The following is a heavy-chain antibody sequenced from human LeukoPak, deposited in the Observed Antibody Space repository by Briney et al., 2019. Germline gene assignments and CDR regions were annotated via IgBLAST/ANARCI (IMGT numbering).Heavy chain of an antibody. Sequence: GGFLRLSCAASGFTFSSYAMSWVRQAPGKGLEWVSAISGSGGSTYYADSVKGRFTISRDNSKNTLYLQMNSLRAEDTAVYYCAKDSRGYYYYMDVWGKGTTVTVSS. V-gene: IGHV3-23*01. CDR3: AKDSRGYYYYMDV. CDR1: GFTFSSYA. J-gene: IGHJ6*03. CDR2: ISGSGGST. D-gene: IGHD2-2*01.